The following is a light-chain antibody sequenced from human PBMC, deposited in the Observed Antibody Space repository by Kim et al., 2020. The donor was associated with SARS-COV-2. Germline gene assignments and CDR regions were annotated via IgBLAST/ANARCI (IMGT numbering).Light chain of an antibody. CDR3: QQYNNWRGT. CDR1: QSISNN. V-gene: IGKV3-15*01. Sequence: VSPGERAIFSCRASQSISNNLAWYQQKPGQAPRLLIYGASTRATGIPARFSGSGSGTEFTLTISSLQSEDFAVYYCQQYNNWRGTFGGGTKVDIK. J-gene: IGKJ4*01. CDR2: GAS.